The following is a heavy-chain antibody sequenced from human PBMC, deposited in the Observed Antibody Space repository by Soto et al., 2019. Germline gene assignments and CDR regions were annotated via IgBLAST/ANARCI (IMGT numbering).Heavy chain of an antibody. CDR1: GSRFSNYV. CDR2: ILPIFNTT. J-gene: IGHJ4*02. CDR3: AREGRGKKAGYNGLVSLGY. Sequence: QVQLVQSGAEVKTPGSSLKVSCTVSGSRFSNYVISWVRQAPGHGLEWLGRILPIFNTTQYAQTFQGRVTITADKATKTAFLELSSLRSDDTAVYYCAREGRGKKAGYNGLVSLGYWGQGTLVTVSS. V-gene: IGHV1-69*06. D-gene: IGHD2-2*02.